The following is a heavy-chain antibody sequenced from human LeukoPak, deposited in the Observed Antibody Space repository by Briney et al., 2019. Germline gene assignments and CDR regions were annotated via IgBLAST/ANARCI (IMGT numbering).Heavy chain of an antibody. CDR3: ASHGGLGSYYNHYFDY. Sequence: ASVKVSCKASGYTFTSYYMHWVRQAPGQGLEWMGIINPSGGSTSYAQKFQGRVTMTRDTSTSTVYMELSSLRSEDTAVYYCASHGGLGSYYNHYFDYWGQGTLVTVSS. CDR1: GYTFTSYY. V-gene: IGHV1-46*01. D-gene: IGHD3-10*01. J-gene: IGHJ4*02. CDR2: INPSGGST.